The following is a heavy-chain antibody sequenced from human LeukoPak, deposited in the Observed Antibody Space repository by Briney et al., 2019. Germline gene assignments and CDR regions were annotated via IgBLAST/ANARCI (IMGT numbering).Heavy chain of an antibody. D-gene: IGHD3-22*01. J-gene: IGHJ4*02. CDR1: GYTLTELS. Sequence: ASVKVSCKVSGYTLTELSMHWVRQAPGKGLEWMGDFDPEDGETIYAQKFQGRVTMTEDTSTDTAYMELSSLRSEDTAVYYCATAYYYDSSGYTTTFDYWGQGTLVTVSS. V-gene: IGHV1-24*01. CDR3: ATAYYYDSSGYTTTFDY. CDR2: FDPEDGET.